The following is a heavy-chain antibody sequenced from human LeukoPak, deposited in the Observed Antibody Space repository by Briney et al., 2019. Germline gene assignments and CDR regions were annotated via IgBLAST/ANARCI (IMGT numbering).Heavy chain of an antibody. CDR2: IYYSGST. J-gene: IGHJ4*02. Sequence: SQTLSLTCTVSGGSISSGGYYWSWIRQHPGKGLEWVGYIYYSGSTYYNPSLKSRVTISVDTSKNQFSLKLSSVTAADTAVYYCARGYTYFDILTGYSTDALFDYWGQGTLVTVSS. D-gene: IGHD3-9*01. V-gene: IGHV4-31*03. CDR3: ARGYTYFDILTGYSTDALFDY. CDR1: GGSISSGGYY.